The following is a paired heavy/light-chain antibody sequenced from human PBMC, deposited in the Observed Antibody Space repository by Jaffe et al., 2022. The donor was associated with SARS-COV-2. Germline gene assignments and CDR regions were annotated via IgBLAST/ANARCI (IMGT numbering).Light chain of an antibody. Sequence: IVLTQSPGTLSLSPGERATLSCRASQSIAGTYIAWYQHKPGRAPRLLIYGASTRATGIPDRFSGSGSGTDFTLTISRLEPEDFAVYYCQLYGSAFGGGTKVEIK. V-gene: IGKV3-20*01. J-gene: IGKJ4*01. CDR3: QLYGSA. CDR2: GAS. CDR1: QSIAGTY.
Heavy chain of an antibody. CDR3: SRDTIGGHSQDV. CDR1: GFMFSHFW. Sequence: EVQLVESGGGLVQPGGSLRLSCGASGFMFSHFWMYWVRQAPGKGLEWVAKIKPDGSDLYYADSVKGRFTISRDNAKNSLYLQMNSLRAADTAVYYCSRDTIGGHSQDVWGQGTTVTVSS. J-gene: IGHJ6*02. D-gene: IGHD3-16*01. CDR2: IKPDGSDL. V-gene: IGHV3-7*01.